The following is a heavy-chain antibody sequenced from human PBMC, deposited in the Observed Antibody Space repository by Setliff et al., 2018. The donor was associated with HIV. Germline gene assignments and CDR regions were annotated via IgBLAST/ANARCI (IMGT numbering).Heavy chain of an antibody. D-gene: IGHD6-6*01. CDR2: INPGDFDI. Sequence: GESLKISCKGSGYRFTNYWIGWVRQMPGKGLEWMGIINPGDFDIRYSPSFQGQVTISADESISTAYLQWRSLKASDTAMYYCARASLAARPHFFDSWGQGTLVTVSS. J-gene: IGHJ4*02. V-gene: IGHV5-51*01. CDR3: ARASLAARPHFFDS. CDR1: GYRFTNYW.